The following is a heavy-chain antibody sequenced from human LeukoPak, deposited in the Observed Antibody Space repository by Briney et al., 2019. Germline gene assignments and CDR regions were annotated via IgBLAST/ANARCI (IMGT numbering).Heavy chain of an antibody. J-gene: IGHJ4*02. D-gene: IGHD3-22*01. CDR3: ARDLYYDSSGYGY. CDR2: IIPIFGTA. CDR1: GGTFSSYA. V-gene: IGHV1-69*05. Sequence: SVKVSCKASGGTFSSYAISWVRQAPGQGLEWMGGIIPIFGTANYAQKFQGRVTITTDESTSTAYMELCSLRSEDTAVYYCARDLYYDSSGYGYWGQGTLVTVSS.